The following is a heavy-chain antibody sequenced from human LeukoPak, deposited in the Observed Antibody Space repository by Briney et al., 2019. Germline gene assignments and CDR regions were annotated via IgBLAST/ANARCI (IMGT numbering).Heavy chain of an antibody. D-gene: IGHD3-9*01. CDR3: AGTRYFDWLSYYYGMDV. J-gene: IGHJ6*02. CDR1: GGSISSYY. CDR2: IYYSGST. Sequence: SETLSLACTVSGGSISSYYWSWIRQPPGKGLEWIGYIYYSGSTNYNPSLKSRVTISVDTSKNQFSLKLSSVTAADTAVYYCAGTRYFDWLSYYYGMDVWSQGTTVTVSS. V-gene: IGHV4-59*01.